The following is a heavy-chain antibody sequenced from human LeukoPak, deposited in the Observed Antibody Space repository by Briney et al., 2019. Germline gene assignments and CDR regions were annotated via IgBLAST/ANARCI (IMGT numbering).Heavy chain of an antibody. J-gene: IGHJ2*01. CDR2: MNPNSGNT. D-gene: IGHD3-9*01. Sequence: GASVKVSCKASGYTFTSYDINWVRQATGQGLEWMGWMNPNSGNTGYAQKFQGRVTMTRNTSISTAYMELSSLRSEDTAVYYCATLNFDWQYWYFDLWGRGTLVTVSS. CDR3: ATLNFDWQYWYFDL. CDR1: GYTFTSYD. V-gene: IGHV1-8*01.